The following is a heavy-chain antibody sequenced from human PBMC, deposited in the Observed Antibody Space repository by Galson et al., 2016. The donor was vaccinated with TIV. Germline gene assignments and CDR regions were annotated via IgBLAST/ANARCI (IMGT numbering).Heavy chain of an antibody. CDR3: VKTNIHLDTVLADGAFDV. Sequence: SLRLSCAASGFTFDEYAMHWVRQVPGKGLEWVSGISRNSKNIGYADSVKGRFTISRDNAVNSLYLQMNSLRTEDTALYYCVKTNIHLDTVLADGAFDVWGQGTMVTVS. CDR2: ISRNSKNI. J-gene: IGHJ3*01. D-gene: IGHD2-8*02. V-gene: IGHV3-9*01. CDR1: GFTFDEYA.